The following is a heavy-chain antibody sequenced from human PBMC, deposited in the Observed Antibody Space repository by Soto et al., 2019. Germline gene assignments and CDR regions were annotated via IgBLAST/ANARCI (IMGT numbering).Heavy chain of an antibody. CDR2: INPDSGDT. D-gene: IGHD6-13*01. CDR1: GYTFTRLY. Sequence: QVQLVQSGAEVKKPGASVKVSCKASGYTFTRLYIHWVRQAPGQGTEWMGWINPDSGDTNYAQKSQGRVTMTSEASVSTAYIELNRLKSDDTAVYTCARHARSGWFPYSNGLDVWGQGTTVTVSS. J-gene: IGHJ6*02. V-gene: IGHV1-2*02. CDR3: ARHARSGWFPYSNGLDV.